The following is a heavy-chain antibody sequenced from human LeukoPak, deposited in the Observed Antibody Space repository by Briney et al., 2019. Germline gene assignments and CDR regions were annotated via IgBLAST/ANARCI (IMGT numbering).Heavy chain of an antibody. Sequence: GASVKVSCKASGYTFTSYYMHWVRQAPGQGLEWMGIINPSGGSTSYAQKFQGRVTMTRDMSTSTVYMELSSLRSDDTAVYYCARTRAGYRLQHLWMDVWGKGTTVTISS. CDR3: ARTRAGYRLQHLWMDV. CDR1: GYTFTSYY. CDR2: INPSGGST. V-gene: IGHV1-46*01. D-gene: IGHD6-25*01. J-gene: IGHJ6*04.